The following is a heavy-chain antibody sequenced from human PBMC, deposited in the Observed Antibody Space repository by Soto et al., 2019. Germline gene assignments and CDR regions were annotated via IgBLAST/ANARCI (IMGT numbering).Heavy chain of an antibody. J-gene: IGHJ4*02. Sequence: GGSLRLSCAASGFTFSSYAMSWVRQAPGKGLEWVSAISGSGGSTYYADSVKGRLTISRDNSKNTLYLQMNSLRAEDTAVYYCAKVGYPDYDFWSGYFRFDYWGQGTLVTVSS. V-gene: IGHV3-23*01. CDR2: ISGSGGST. D-gene: IGHD3-3*01. CDR3: AKVGYPDYDFWSGYFRFDY. CDR1: GFTFSSYA.